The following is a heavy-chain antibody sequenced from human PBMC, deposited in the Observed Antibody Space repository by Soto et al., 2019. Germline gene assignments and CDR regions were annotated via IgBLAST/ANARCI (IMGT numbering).Heavy chain of an antibody. Sequence: PXESLTMSCTYSGPRFPNRWFALVRQVPGKGLEWMGNIYPGDSDIKYSPSLDGQVTISADKSSSTAFLEWRSLRASDSATYYCARQDGSGPFDYWGQGTRVTVSS. CDR3: ARQDGSGPFDY. V-gene: IGHV5-51*01. D-gene: IGHD3-10*01. J-gene: IGHJ4*02. CDR1: GPRFPNRW. CDR2: IYPGDSDI.